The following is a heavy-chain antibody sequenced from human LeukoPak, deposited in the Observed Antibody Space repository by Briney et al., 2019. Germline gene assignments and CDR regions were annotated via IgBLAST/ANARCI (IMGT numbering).Heavy chain of an antibody. V-gene: IGHV3-48*03. CDR3: ARDVGNFDY. CDR2: ISGSGSTI. Sequence: PGGSLRLSCAASGFTFSSYEMNWVRQAPGKGLEWVSYISGSGSTIYYADSVKGRFTISRDNAKKTLYLQMNSLRAEDTAVYYCARDVGNFDYWGQGTLVTVSS. J-gene: IGHJ4*02. CDR1: GFTFSSYE.